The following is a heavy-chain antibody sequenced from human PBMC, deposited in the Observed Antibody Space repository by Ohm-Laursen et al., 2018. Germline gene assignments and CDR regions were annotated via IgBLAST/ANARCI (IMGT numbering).Heavy chain of an antibody. D-gene: IGHD2-8*01. V-gene: IGHV6-1*01. CDR2: TYYRSQWYS. Sequence: TQTLTLTSAISGDSVSSTSAAWNWIRQSPSRGLEWLGRTYYRSQWYSNYAVSVKSRMTVNADTSKNQFSLQLDSTTPEDTAVYYCARDGDRNEKFDYWGQGILVTVSS. J-gene: IGHJ4*02. CDR1: GDSVSSTSAA. CDR3: ARDGDRNEKFDY.